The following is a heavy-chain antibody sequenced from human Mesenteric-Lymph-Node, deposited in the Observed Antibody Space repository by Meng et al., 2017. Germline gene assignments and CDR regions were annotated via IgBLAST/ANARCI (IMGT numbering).Heavy chain of an antibody. V-gene: IGHV4-34*01. CDR1: GGSFSGYY. J-gene: IGHJ3*02. Sequence: SETLSLTCAVYGGSFSGYYWSWIRQPPGKGLEWIGEINHSGSTNYNPSLKSRVTISVDTSKNQFSLKLSSVTAADTAVYYCAKAYCGGDCYSPLFAFDIWGQGTMVTVSS. CDR3: AKAYCGGDCYSPLFAFDI. CDR2: INHSGST. D-gene: IGHD2-21*02.